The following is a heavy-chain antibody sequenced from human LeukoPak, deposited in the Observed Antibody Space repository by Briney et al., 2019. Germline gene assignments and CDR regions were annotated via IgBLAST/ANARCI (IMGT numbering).Heavy chain of an antibody. CDR3: ARLTRLSTSPDRYYFDY. Sequence: SETLSLTCTVSGDSISSYYWSWIRQPPGKGLEWIGYTYTSGGTNYIPSLKGRVTISIDTSKNQFSLKLSSVTAADSAVYYCARLTRLSTSPDRYYFDYWGQGTLVTVSS. V-gene: IGHV4-4*09. J-gene: IGHJ4*02. CDR1: GDSISSYY. D-gene: IGHD6-6*01. CDR2: TYTSGGT.